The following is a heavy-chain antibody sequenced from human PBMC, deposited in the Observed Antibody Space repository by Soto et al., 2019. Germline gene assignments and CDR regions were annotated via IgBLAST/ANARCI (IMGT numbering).Heavy chain of an antibody. D-gene: IGHD2-21*01. CDR2: ISFDGTDK. CDR1: GFSLSSYG. V-gene: IGHV3-30*18. CDR3: VKVFNNFALRYFSYYGLDV. Sequence: QVEVVESGGGVVQPGKSLTLSCAASGFSLSSYGVHWVRQAPGKGLVWVALISFDGTDKYYSDSVKGRFTISRDISGNTVDLQLDGLRAADTALYYCVKVFNNFALRYFSYYGLDVCGQGTAVIVSS. J-gene: IGHJ6*02.